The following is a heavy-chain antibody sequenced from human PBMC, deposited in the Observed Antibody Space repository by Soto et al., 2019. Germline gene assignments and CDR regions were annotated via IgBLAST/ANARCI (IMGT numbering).Heavy chain of an antibody. CDR2: IIPIFGTA. V-gene: IGHV1-69*13. D-gene: IGHD4-17*01. J-gene: IGHJ4*02. CDR1: GGTFSSYS. CDR3: ARVVYGDSHFDY. Sequence: GASVKVSCKASGGTFSSYSISWVRHAPGQGLEWMGGIIPIFGTANYAQKFQGRVTITADESTSTAYMELSSLRSEDTAVYYCARVVYGDSHFDYWGQGTLVTVSS.